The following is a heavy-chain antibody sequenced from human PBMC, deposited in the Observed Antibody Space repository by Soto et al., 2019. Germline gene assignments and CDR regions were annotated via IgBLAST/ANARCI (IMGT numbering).Heavy chain of an antibody. V-gene: IGHV4-39*01. CDR1: GGSIGSSSYY. J-gene: IGHJ5*02. Sequence: SETLSLTCTVSGGSIGSSSYYWGWIRQPPGKGLEWIGSIYYSGSTYYNPSLKSRVTISVDTSKNQFSLKLSSVTAADTAVYYCARPNYDILTGPGAWFDPWGQGTLVTVSS. CDR3: ARPNYDILTGPGAWFDP. CDR2: IYYSGST. D-gene: IGHD3-9*01.